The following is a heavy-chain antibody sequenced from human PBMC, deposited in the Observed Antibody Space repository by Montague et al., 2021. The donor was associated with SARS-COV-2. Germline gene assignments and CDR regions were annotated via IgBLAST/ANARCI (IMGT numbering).Heavy chain of an antibody. V-gene: IGHV4-39*01. CDR1: GGSVSSSSYY. CDR3: ARLITGSGNAFDI. D-gene: IGHD3-10*01. CDR2: IYGTGST. Sequence: SETLSLTCTVSGGSVSSSSYYWVWTRQPPGKGLKWIVSIYGTGSTYYNPSLKIRVTISVDTSKNQFSLKLSSVTAADTAVYYCARLITGSGNAFDIWGQGTLVTVSS. J-gene: IGHJ3*02.